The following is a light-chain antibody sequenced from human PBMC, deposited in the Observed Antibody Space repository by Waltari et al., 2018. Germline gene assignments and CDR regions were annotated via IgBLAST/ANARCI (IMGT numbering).Light chain of an antibody. Sequence: DIQMTQSPSTLSASVGDRVIITCRASQSINTWLAWYQQKPGKAPRVLIYRASSLETGVPSRFSGSGSGTEFTLTINSLQSEDFAVYYCQQYNNWPPWTFGQGTKVGIK. J-gene: IGKJ1*01. CDR1: QSINTW. CDR3: QQYNNWPPWT. V-gene: IGKV1-5*03. CDR2: RAS.